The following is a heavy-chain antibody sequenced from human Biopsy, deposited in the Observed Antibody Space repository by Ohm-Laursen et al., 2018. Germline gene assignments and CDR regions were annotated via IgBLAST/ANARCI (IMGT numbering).Heavy chain of an antibody. J-gene: IGHJ5*02. D-gene: IGHD5-24*01. CDR1: GGSISSYH. V-gene: IGHV4-59*01. CDR2: IFYSGST. CDR3: ARGGNGYNYVTPGTWFDP. Sequence: TLSLTCNVSGGSISSYHWSWIRQSPGKGLEWIGFIFYSGSTYYNPSLKSRTTISVDSSKNQFSLRLRSVTAADTAVYYCARGGNGYNYVTPGTWFDPWGRGTPVTASS.